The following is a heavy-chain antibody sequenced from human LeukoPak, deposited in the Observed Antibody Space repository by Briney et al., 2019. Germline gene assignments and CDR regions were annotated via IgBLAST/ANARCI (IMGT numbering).Heavy chain of an antibody. J-gene: IGHJ4*02. D-gene: IGHD2-21*01. V-gene: IGHV3-23*01. Sequence: PGGSLRLSCAASGFTFSSYAMSWVRQAPGKGLEWVSAISGSGGSTYYADSVKGRFTISRDNSKNTLYLQMNSLRAEDTAVYYCAKDQANIVVLGLLDYWGQGTLVTVSS. CDR1: GFTFSSYA. CDR3: AKDQANIVVLGLLDY. CDR2: ISGSGGST.